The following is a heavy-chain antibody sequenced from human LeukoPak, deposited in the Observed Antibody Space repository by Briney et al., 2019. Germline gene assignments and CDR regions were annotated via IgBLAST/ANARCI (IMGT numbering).Heavy chain of an antibody. V-gene: IGHV3-66*02. CDR2: IYSGGTT. J-gene: IGHJ6*03. Sequence: GGSLRLSCAASGFTVSSNYMSWVRQAPGKGLEWISVIYSGGTTYYADSVKGRFTISRDNSKNTLYLQMNSLRAEDTAVYYCAKDTGYYYYYMDVWGKGTTVTISS. D-gene: IGHD2-8*02. CDR3: AKDTGYYYYYMDV. CDR1: GFTVSSNY.